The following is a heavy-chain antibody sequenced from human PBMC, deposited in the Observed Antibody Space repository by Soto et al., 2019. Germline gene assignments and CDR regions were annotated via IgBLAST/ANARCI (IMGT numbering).Heavy chain of an antibody. CDR3: ARSPRTGTYYDFDY. Sequence: SGPTLVNPTQTLTLTCTFPGFALSTSGMCVTWIRQPPGKALEWLALIDWDDDKFYSPSLPTRLTISTDTSKNQVVRTMTSMDPVDTATYAWARSPRTGTYYDFDYWGPGTLVTVSS. J-gene: IGHJ4*02. V-gene: IGHV2-70*01. CDR1: GFALSTSGMC. CDR2: IDWDDDK. D-gene: IGHD1-26*01.